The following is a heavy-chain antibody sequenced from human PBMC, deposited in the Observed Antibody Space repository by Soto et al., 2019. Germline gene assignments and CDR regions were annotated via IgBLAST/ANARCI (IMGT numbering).Heavy chain of an antibody. D-gene: IGHD3-3*01. Sequence: LSLTCTVSGGSISSSSYYWGWIRQPPGRGLEWIGSIYYSGSTYYNPSLKSRVTISVDTSKNQFSLKLSSVTAADTAVYYFARRKIRSGPYYFDYWGQGTLVTV. CDR1: GGSISSSSYY. CDR2: IYYSGST. V-gene: IGHV4-39*01. CDR3: ARRKIRSGPYYFDY. J-gene: IGHJ4*02.